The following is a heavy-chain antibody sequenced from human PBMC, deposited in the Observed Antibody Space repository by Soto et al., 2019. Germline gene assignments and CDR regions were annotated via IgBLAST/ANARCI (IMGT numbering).Heavy chain of an antibody. CDR3: ACSGSYYNAEYFQH. J-gene: IGHJ1*01. CDR2: IYYSGST. Sequence: SETLSLTCTVSGGSISSSSYYWGWIRQPPGKGLEWIGYIYYSGSTYYNPSLKSRVTMSVDTSKNQFSLKLSSVTAVDTAVYYCACSGSYYNAEYFQHWGQGTLVTVSS. D-gene: IGHD1-26*01. V-gene: IGHV4-39*07. CDR1: GGSISSSSYY.